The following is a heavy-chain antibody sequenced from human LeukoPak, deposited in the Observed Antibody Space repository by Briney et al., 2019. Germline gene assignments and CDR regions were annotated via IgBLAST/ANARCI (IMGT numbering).Heavy chain of an antibody. CDR3: ASGGGFNDY. CDR1: GYTFTSYY. D-gene: IGHD3-10*01. J-gene: IGHJ4*02. CDR2: INPSGGST. V-gene: IGHV1-46*01. Sequence: ASVKVSCKASGYTFTSYYMHWVRQAPGQGLEWMGIINPSGGSTSYAQKFQGRVTMTRNTSISTAYMELSSLRSEDTAVCYCASGGGFNDYWGQGTLVTVSS.